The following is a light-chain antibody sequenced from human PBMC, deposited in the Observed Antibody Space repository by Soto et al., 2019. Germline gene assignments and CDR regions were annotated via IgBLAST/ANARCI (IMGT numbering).Light chain of an antibody. CDR3: QQYDNLPVT. CDR1: QDISNY. J-gene: IGKJ3*01. Sequence: DIQMTQSPSSLSASLGARVTITCQASQDISNYLNWYQQKPGKAPKLLTYDASNWETGVPSRFSGSVSGTDFTVTISSLQPEDIATYYCQQYDNLPVTFGPGTKVDIK. CDR2: DAS. V-gene: IGKV1-33*01.